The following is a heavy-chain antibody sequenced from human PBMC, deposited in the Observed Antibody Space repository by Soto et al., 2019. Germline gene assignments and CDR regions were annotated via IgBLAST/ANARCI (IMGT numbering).Heavy chain of an antibody. CDR1: GGSISSGGYY. CDR3: ARNSVAARPSLNWFDP. V-gene: IGHV4-31*03. D-gene: IGHD6-6*01. J-gene: IGHJ5*02. CDR2: IYYSGST. Sequence: QVQLQESGPGLVKPSQTLSLTCTVSGGSISSGGYYWSWIRQHPGKGLEWIGYIYYSGSTYYNPSLKSRVTISVDTSKNQFSLKLSSVTAADTAVYYCARNSVAARPSLNWFDPWGQGTLVTVSS.